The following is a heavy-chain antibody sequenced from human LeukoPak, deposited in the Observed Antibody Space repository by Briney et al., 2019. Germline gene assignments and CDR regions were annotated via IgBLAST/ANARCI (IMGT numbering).Heavy chain of an antibody. J-gene: IGHJ5*02. D-gene: IGHD3-16*01. CDR1: GYTFTSYY. V-gene: IGHV1-2*02. Sequence: ASVKVSCKASGYTFTSYYMHWVRQARGQGLEWMGWINPNSGGTNYAQKFQGRVTMTRDTSISTAYMELSRLRSDDTAVYYCARPSRDRYDYVWGEDWWFDPWGQGTLVTVSS. CDR3: ARPSRDRYDYVWGEDWWFDP. CDR2: INPNSGGT.